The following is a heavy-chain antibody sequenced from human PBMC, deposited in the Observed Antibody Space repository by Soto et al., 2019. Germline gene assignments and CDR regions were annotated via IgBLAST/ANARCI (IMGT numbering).Heavy chain of an antibody. CDR2: ISTTTSYI. V-gene: IGHV3-21*06. Sequence: EVQLVESGGGLVKPGGALRLSCAASGFTFTSYNMNWVRQAPGKGLEWVSSISTTTSYIYYTDSVKGRFTISRDNGKNSVLLQMNSLRGEETAVYYCTSDTLSGDDNSAVYSSFDYGGPGTLVTFSS. CDR1: GFTFTSYN. J-gene: IGHJ4*02. D-gene: IGHD3-22*01. CDR3: TSDTLSGDDNSAVYSSFDY.